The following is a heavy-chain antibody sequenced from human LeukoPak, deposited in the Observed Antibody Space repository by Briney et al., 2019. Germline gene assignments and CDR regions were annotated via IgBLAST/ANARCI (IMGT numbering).Heavy chain of an antibody. J-gene: IGHJ4*02. CDR2: ISSSNNYI. CDR3: ARDYDSSGYFDY. Sequence: PGGSLRLSCAASDFTFSSYTMNWVRQAPGKGLEWVSSISSSNNYIYYADSVKGRFTISRGNAKNSLYLQMNSLRAEDTAIYYCARDYDSSGYFDYWGQGTLVTVSS. D-gene: IGHD3-22*01. CDR1: DFTFSSYT. V-gene: IGHV3-21*01.